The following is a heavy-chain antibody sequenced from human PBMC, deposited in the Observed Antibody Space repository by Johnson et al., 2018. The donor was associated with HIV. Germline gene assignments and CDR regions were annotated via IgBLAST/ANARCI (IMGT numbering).Heavy chain of an antibody. Sequence: DVQLVESGGGLVKPGGSLRLSCAASGFNVITNYMTWVRQPPGKGLEWVANTKQDGSENYYVDSVKGRFTISRDNSKNTLYLQMNSLRAEDTALYYCAKDSRTTREAWGAFDIWGQGTMVTVSS. V-gene: IGHV3-7*05. J-gene: IGHJ3*02. D-gene: IGHD3-16*01. CDR2: TKQDGSEN. CDR3: AKDSRTTREAWGAFDI. CDR1: GFNVITNY.